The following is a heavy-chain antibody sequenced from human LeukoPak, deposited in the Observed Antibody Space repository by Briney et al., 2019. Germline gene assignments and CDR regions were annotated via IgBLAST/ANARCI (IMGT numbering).Heavy chain of an antibody. D-gene: IGHD2-8*01. V-gene: IGHV1-18*01. CDR3: ARATWDIVLMVYVMSYFDY. J-gene: IGHJ4*02. CDR1: GYTFTNYG. CDR2: ISAYNGNT. Sequence: ASVKVSCKASGYTFTNYGISWVRQAPGQGLEWMGWISAYNGNTNYAKKFQGRVTMTTDTSTSTAYMELRSLRFDDTAVYYCARATWDIVLMVYVMSYFDYWGQGTLVTVSS.